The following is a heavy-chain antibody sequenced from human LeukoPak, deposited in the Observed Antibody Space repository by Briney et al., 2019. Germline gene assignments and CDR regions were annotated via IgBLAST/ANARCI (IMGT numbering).Heavy chain of an antibody. CDR1: GFTFSGYW. V-gene: IGHV3-74*01. J-gene: IGHJ6*03. CDR3: ARGGGWDTIFRVVQYMDV. CDR2: IDNGGNGT. Sequence: GGSLRLSCAASGFTFSGYWMHWVRQVPEKGLVLVSRIDNGGNGTTYADSVKGRFTVSRDNAKNTLYLQMNSLRAEDTAIYYCARGGGWDTIFRVVQYMDVWGKGTTVTVSS. D-gene: IGHD3-3*01.